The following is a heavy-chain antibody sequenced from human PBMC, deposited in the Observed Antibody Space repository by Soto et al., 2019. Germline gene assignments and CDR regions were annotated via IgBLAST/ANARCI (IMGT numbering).Heavy chain of an antibody. D-gene: IGHD3-3*01. CDR3: ARTLRYDFWSGYFDY. Sequence: QVTLKESGPVLVKPPETLTLTCTVSGFSLTNTRVGVGWIRQPPGKAPEWLAHIFSNDDKSYSTSLKNRLTISKDTSKSQVVLTMTNMDPVDTATYYCARTLRYDFWSGYFDYWGQGTLVTVSS. CDR2: IFSNDDK. V-gene: IGHV2-26*01. J-gene: IGHJ4*02. CDR1: GFSLTNTRVG.